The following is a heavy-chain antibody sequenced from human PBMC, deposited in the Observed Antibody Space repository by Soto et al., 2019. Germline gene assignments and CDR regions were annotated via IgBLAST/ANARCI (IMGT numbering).Heavy chain of an antibody. CDR3: AKDLEGIVVVPAAIVGVYPL. D-gene: IGHD2-2*01. J-gene: IGHJ4*02. Sequence: AISGSGGSTYYADSVKGRFTISRDNSKNTLYLQMNSLRAEDTAVYYCAKDLEGIVVVPAAIVGVYPLWGQGTLVTVSS. V-gene: IGHV3-23*01. CDR2: ISGSGGST.